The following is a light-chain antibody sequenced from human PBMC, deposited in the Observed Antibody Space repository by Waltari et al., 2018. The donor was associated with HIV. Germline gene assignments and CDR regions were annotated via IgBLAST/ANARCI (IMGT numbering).Light chain of an antibody. CDR2: WAF. CDR1: QSLLYTSNNKNF. J-gene: IGKJ4*01. Sequence: DIVMPQSPESLPVSLGARASINCKSSQSLLYTSNNKNFLAWYQQKPGQPPKLLIDWAFTRESGVPDRFSGSGSGTDFTLTISGLQADDVAIYYCQQYYTTPLTFGGGTKVEI. CDR3: QQYYTTPLT. V-gene: IGKV4-1*01.